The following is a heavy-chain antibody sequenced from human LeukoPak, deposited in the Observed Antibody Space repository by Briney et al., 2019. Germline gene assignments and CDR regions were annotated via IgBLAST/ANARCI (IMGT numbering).Heavy chain of an antibody. V-gene: IGHV3-23*01. Sequence: PGGSLRLSCAASGFTFSSYAMSWVRQAPGKGLEWVSAISGSGGSTYYADSVKGRFTISRDNSKNTLYLRMNSLRAEDTAVYYCASDPGLVAATYYYYGMDVWGQGTTVTVSS. CDR3: ASDPGLVAATYYYYGMDV. D-gene: IGHD2-15*01. J-gene: IGHJ6*02. CDR1: GFTFSSYA. CDR2: ISGSGGST.